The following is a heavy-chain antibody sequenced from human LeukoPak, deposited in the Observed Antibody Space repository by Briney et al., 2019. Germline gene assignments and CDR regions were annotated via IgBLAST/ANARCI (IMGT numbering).Heavy chain of an antibody. V-gene: IGHV3-48*03. Sequence: GGSLRLSCAASGFTFSSYEMNWVRQAPGKGLEWVSYISSSGSTISYADSVKGRFTISRDNAKNSLYLQMNSLRAEDTAVYYCARAGYCTNGVCRGDFDYWGQGTLVTVSS. CDR3: ARAGYCTNGVCRGDFDY. J-gene: IGHJ4*02. D-gene: IGHD2-8*01. CDR2: ISSSGSTI. CDR1: GFTFSSYE.